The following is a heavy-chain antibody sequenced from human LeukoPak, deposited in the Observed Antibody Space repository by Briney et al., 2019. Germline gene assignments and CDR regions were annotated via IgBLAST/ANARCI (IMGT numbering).Heavy chain of an antibody. Sequence: GGSLRLSCAASGFTFDDYAMHWVRQAPGKGLEWVAVISYDGSNKYYADSVKGRFTISRDNSKNTLYLQMNSLRAEDTAVYYCAKVRQPSSFYYYYGMDVWGQGTTVTVSS. J-gene: IGHJ6*02. CDR2: ISYDGSNK. V-gene: IGHV3-30*18. CDR1: GFTFDDYA. D-gene: IGHD6-13*01. CDR3: AKVRQPSSFYYYYGMDV.